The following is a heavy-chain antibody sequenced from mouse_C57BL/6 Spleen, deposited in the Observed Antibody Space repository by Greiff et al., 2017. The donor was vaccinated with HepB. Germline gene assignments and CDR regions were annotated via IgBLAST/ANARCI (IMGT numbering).Heavy chain of an antibody. J-gene: IGHJ4*01. CDR1: GYSITSGYY. CDR3: ARGLYAMDY. CDR2: ISYDGSN. Sequence: EVKLMESGPGLVKPSQSLSLTCSVTGYSITSGYYWNWIRQFPGNKLEWMGYISYDGSNNYNPSLKNRISITRDTSKNQFFLKLNSVTTEDTATYYCARGLYAMDYWGQGTSVTVSS. V-gene: IGHV3-6*01.